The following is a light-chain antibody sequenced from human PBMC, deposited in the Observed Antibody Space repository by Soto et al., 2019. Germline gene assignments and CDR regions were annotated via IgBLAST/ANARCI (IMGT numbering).Light chain of an antibody. CDR2: AAS. V-gene: IGKV1-39*01. J-gene: IGKJ3*01. Sequence: DIQMTQSPSSLSASVGDRVTITCRASQTISTHLNWYQQKPGKAPKLLIYAASTLQSGVPSRFSGSGSGTDFTLTISRLEPEDFAVYYCQQYGSSSFTFGPGTKVDIK. CDR1: QTISTH. CDR3: QQYGSSSFT.